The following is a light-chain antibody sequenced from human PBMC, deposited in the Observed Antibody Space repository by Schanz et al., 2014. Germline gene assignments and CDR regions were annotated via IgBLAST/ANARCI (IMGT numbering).Light chain of an antibody. Sequence: EIVLTQSPGTLSLSPGERATLSCRASQSVSSNYLGWYQQKPGQAPRVLIYGASIRASGIPDRFSGSGYGTDFSLTITRLEPEDFAVYYCHHYSMSPLFGQGTKVEIK. J-gene: IGKJ1*01. V-gene: IGKV3-20*01. CDR3: HHYSMSPL. CDR1: QSVSSNY. CDR2: GAS.